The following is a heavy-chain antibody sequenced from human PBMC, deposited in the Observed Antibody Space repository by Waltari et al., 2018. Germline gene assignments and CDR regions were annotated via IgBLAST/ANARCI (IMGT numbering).Heavy chain of an antibody. CDR1: GFTVSSNY. D-gene: IGHD5-18*01. Sequence: EVQLVESGGGLIQPGGSLRLSCAASGFTVSSNYMSWVRQAPGKGLEWVSVIYSGGSTYYADSVKGRFTISRDNSKNTLYLQMNSLRAEDTAVYYCARALGYSYGTGFDYWGQGTLVTVSS. CDR2: IYSGGST. CDR3: ARALGYSYGTGFDY. J-gene: IGHJ4*02. V-gene: IGHV3-53*01.